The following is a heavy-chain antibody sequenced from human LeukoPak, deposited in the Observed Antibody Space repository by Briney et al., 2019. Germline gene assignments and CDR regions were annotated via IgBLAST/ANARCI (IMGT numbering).Heavy chain of an antibody. CDR2: ISYDGSNK. CDR3: AKPGYCSSTSCYNLFYYYYGMDV. Sequence: GRSLRLSCAASGFTFSHYATHWVRQAPGKGLEWVAVISYDGSNKYYADSVKGRFTISRDNSKNTLYLQMNSLRAEDTAVYYCAKPGYCSSTSCYNLFYYYYGMDVWGQGTTVTVSS. J-gene: IGHJ6*02. V-gene: IGHV3-30-3*02. CDR1: GFTFSHYA. D-gene: IGHD2-2*02.